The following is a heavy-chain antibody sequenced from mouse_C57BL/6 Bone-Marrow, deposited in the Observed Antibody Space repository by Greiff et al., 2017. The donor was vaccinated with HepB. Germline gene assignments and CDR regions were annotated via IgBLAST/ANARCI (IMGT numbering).Heavy chain of an antibody. CDR1: GYSITSGYY. CDR3: ARELGRG. J-gene: IGHJ3*01. CDR2: ISYDGSN. D-gene: IGHD4-1*01. Sequence: DVQLQESGPGLVKPSQSLSLTCSVTGYSITSGYYWNWIRQFPGNKLEWMGYISYDGSNNYNPSLKNRISITRDTSKNQFFLKLNSVTTEDTATYYCARELGRGWGQGTLVTVSA. V-gene: IGHV3-6*01.